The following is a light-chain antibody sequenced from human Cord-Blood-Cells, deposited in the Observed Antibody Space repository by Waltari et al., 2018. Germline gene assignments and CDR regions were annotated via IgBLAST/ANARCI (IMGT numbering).Light chain of an antibody. CDR1: QGISSY. Sequence: VIWMTPSPSLLSADTGDRVNISCRGSQGISSYLAWYQQKPGKAPELLIYAASTLKSGVPARFSGSGSGTDFTLTISCLQSEDFATYYCQQYYSFPFTFGPGTKVDIK. J-gene: IGKJ3*01. CDR2: AAS. CDR3: QQYYSFPFT. V-gene: IGKV1D-8*01.